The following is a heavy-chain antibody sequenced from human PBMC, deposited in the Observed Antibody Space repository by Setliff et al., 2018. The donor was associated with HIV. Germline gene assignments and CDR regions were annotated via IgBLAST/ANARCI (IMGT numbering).Heavy chain of an antibody. CDR1: GFTFIDYA. V-gene: IGHV3-21*06. CDR2: ISDSGDNT. CDR3: ARENRPGIY. J-gene: IGHJ4*02. D-gene: IGHD6-6*01. Sequence: PGGSLRLSCAASGFTFIDYALNWVRQSPGKGLEWVSAISDSGDNTYYADSVKGRFTISRDNAKNSLYLQLNSLRAEDTAVYYCARENRPGIYWGQGTLVTVSS.